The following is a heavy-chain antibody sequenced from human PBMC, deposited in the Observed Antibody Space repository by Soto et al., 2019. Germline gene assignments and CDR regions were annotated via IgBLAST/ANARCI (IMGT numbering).Heavy chain of an antibody. CDR3: ARRKDYSKALYSYYGMDV. J-gene: IGHJ6*02. D-gene: IGHD4-4*01. Sequence: PGESLKISCKGLGYTFTNHWIAWVRQMPGKGLVWMGLIYPDDSDTRYSPSFQGQVTFSADKSLSVAYLQWSSLKASDTAVYYCARRKDYSKALYSYYGMDVWGQGTTVTVSS. CDR1: GYTFTNHW. V-gene: IGHV5-51*01. CDR2: IYPDDSDT.